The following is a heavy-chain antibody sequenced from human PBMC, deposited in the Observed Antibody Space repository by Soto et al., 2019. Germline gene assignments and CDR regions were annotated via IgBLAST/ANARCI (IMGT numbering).Heavy chain of an antibody. V-gene: IGHV4-61*01. CDR1: GGSVSSGSYY. J-gene: IGHJ4*02. Sequence: SETLSLTCTVSGGSVSSGSYYWSWIRQPPGKGLEWIGYIYYSGGTNYNPSLKSRVTISVDTSKNQFSLKLSSVIAVDTAVYYCARGGGVTATFDYWGQGTLVTVSS. D-gene: IGHD5-18*01. CDR2: IYYSGGT. CDR3: ARGGGVTATFDY.